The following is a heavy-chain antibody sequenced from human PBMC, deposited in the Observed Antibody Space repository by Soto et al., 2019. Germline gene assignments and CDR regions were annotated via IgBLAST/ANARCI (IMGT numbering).Heavy chain of an antibody. J-gene: IGHJ6*02. D-gene: IGHD6-25*01. CDR2: IYYSGST. CDR1: GGSISSVGHY. Sequence: SETLSLTCSVSGGSISSVGHYWTWIRQQPGKGLEWIGYIYYSGSTDYNPSLKSRVTISVDRSKNQFSLNLSSVTAADTAIYYCARESGGYDPSTRYGLDVWGQGTTVTVSS. V-gene: IGHV4-31*03. CDR3: ARESGGYDPSTRYGLDV.